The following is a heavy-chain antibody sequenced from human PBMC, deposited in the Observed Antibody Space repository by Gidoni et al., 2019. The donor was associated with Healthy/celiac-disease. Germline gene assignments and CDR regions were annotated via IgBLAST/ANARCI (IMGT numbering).Heavy chain of an antibody. CDR3: ARASYYDSSGYYTNFDY. CDR1: GFSVRRYW. CDR2: IKQDGSEK. Sequence: EVQLVESGGALVQPGGSLRLSCASSGFSVRRYWMSWGRQAPGKGLEWVANIKQDGSEKYYVDSVKGRFTISRDNAKNSLYLQMNSLRAEDTAVYYCARASYYDSSGYYTNFDYWGQGTLVTVSS. D-gene: IGHD3-22*01. J-gene: IGHJ4*02. V-gene: IGHV3-7*01.